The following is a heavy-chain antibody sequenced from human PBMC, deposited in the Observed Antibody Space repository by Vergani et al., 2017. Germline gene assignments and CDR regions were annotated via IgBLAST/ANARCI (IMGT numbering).Heavy chain of an antibody. J-gene: IGHJ3*02. CDR3: ARGRAAAARHDAFDI. CDR2: ISSSGSTI. Sequence: EVQLVESGGGLVQPGGSLRLSCAASGFTFSSYEMNWVRQAPGKGLEWVSYISSSGSTIYYADSVKGRFTISRDNAKNSLYLQMNSLRAEDTAVYYCARGRAAAARHDAFDIWGQGTMVTVSS. V-gene: IGHV3-48*03. CDR1: GFTFSSYE. D-gene: IGHD6-13*01.